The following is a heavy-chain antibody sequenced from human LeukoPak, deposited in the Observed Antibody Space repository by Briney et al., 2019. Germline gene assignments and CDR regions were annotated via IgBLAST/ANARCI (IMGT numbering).Heavy chain of an antibody. CDR3: ARGEDGFDP. CDR1: GFIFDDYA. V-gene: IGHV3-9*01. CDR2: ISWNSGSI. Sequence: GGSLRLSCAASGFIFDDYAIHWVRQALGSGLEWVSAISWNSGSIGYADSVKGRFTISRDNAKNSLYLQMNSLRAEDTAVYYCARGEDGFDPWGQGTLVTVSS. J-gene: IGHJ5*02.